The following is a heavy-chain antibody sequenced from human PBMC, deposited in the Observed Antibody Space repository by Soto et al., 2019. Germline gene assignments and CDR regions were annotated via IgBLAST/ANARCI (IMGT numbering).Heavy chain of an antibody. D-gene: IGHD3-3*01. Sequence: QVQLVQSGAEVKKPGASVKVSCKASVYTFTSYYMHWVRQAPGQGLEWMGIINPSGGSTSYAQKFQGRVTMTRDTSTSTVYMELSSLRSEDTAVYYCAREDFQLTYFDYWGQGTLVTVSS. CDR2: INPSGGST. J-gene: IGHJ4*02. CDR3: AREDFQLTYFDY. CDR1: VYTFTSYY. V-gene: IGHV1-46*01.